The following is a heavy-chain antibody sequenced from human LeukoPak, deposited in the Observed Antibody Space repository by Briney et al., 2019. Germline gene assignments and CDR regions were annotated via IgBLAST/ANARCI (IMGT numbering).Heavy chain of an antibody. V-gene: IGHV3-48*01. D-gene: IGHD3-9*01. J-gene: IGHJ4*02. CDR1: GFTFSSYS. CDR3: ARGPLTGDERLDY. Sequence: GGSLRLSCAASGFTFSSYSMNWVRQGPGKGLEWVSYISDSSSIIYYADSVKGRFTISRDNAKNSLYLHLNSLRPEDTAAYNCARGPLTGDERLDYWGPGTLVTASS. CDR2: ISDSSSII.